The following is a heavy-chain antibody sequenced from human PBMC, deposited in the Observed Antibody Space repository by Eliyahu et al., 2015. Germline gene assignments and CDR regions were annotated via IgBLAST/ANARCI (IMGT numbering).Heavy chain of an antibody. J-gene: IGHJ5*02. CDR1: GGSINSNGYY. V-gene: IGHV4-39*01. CDR2: VFPNGNT. CDR3: ARLLAGRLPGDWIDP. D-gene: IGHD2-2*01. Sequence: QLQESGPGLVKPSETLSLTCAVSGGSINSNGYYWGWIRXSPGKGLGWIGSVFPNGNTYYNPXLKSRVTLSVDTSKNQFSLRLTSVTAADTAVYFCARLLAGRLPGDWIDPWGQGVLVTVSS.